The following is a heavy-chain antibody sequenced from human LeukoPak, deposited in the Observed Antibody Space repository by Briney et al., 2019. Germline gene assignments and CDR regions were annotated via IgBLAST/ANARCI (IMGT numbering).Heavy chain of an antibody. Sequence: SETLSLTCTVSGASISRYYWSWIRQPPGKGLEWIGYIYYSGSTNYSPSLKSRVTISVDTSKNQFSLKLTSVTAADTAVYYCATTARHCSDYWGQGTLVTVTS. V-gene: IGHV4-59*08. D-gene: IGHD6-6*01. J-gene: IGHJ4*02. CDR2: IYYSGST. CDR1: GASISRYY. CDR3: ATTARHCSDY.